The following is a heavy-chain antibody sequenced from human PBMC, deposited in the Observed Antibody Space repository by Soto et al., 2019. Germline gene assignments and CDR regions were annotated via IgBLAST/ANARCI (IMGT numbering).Heavy chain of an antibody. CDR1: TFTFSSYW. D-gene: IGHD2-21*01. Sequence: EVQLVESGGGLVQPGGFLRLSCAASTFTFSSYWMHWVRQAPGQGLVWVSRINTGGTTTTYADSVKGRFTTSRDNAANTLYLQMNSLRAEDMAVYYCASVPTGKFGVWNYWGQGTLVTVSS. V-gene: IGHV3-74*01. CDR2: INTGGTTT. J-gene: IGHJ4*02. CDR3: ASVPTGKFGVWNY.